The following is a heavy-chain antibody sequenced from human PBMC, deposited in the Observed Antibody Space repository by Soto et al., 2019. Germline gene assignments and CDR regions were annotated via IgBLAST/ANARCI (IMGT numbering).Heavy chain of an antibody. V-gene: IGHV3-53*01. D-gene: IGHD3-22*01. CDR3: ARDTYYYDSSGQPY. Sequence: EVQLVESGGLIQPGGSLRVSCAASGFTVSRSYMSWVRQAPGKGLEWVSVIYSGGSTNYADSVKGRFTISRDNSKNTLYLQMNSLRVEDTAVYYCARDTYYYDSSGQPYWGQGTLVTVSS. J-gene: IGHJ4*02. CDR1: GFTVSRSY. CDR2: IYSGGST.